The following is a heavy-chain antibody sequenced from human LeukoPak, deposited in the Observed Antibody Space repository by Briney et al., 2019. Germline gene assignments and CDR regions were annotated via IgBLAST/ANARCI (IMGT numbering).Heavy chain of an antibody. CDR3: AREMLAAVAAQS. V-gene: IGHV3-21*01. J-gene: IGHJ5*02. Sequence: GGSLRLSCAASGFTFSYYGMNWVRQAPGKGLEWVSSITSSSSYIYYADSVKGRFTISRDNAKNSLYLQMNSLRAEDTAVYYCAREMLAAVAAQSWGQGTLVTVSS. D-gene: IGHD6-19*01. CDR1: GFTFSYYG. CDR2: ITSSSSYI.